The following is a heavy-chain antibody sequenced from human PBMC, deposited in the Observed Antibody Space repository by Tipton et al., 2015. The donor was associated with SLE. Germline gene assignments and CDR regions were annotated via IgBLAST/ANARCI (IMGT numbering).Heavy chain of an antibody. D-gene: IGHD5-24*01. CDR1: GASVRNSSNY. Sequence: TLSLTCSVSGASVRNSSNYWAWIRQTPGRSLEWIGTIYYSVNTDYNPSLRSRVTISVDTSKNQVSLRLSSVTAADTAVYYCARRPIQLWNYFDYWGQGILVTVSS. CDR3: ARRPIQLWNYFDY. V-gene: IGHV4-39*01. J-gene: IGHJ4*02. CDR2: IYYSVNT.